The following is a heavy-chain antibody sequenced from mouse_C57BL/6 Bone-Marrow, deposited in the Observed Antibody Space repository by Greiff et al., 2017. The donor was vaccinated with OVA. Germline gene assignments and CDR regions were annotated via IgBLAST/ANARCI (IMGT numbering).Heavy chain of an antibody. J-gene: IGHJ4*01. V-gene: IGHV1-15*01. CDR2: IDPETGGT. CDR3: TRGYSNYYAMDY. Sequence: VQLQQSGAELVRPGASVTLSCKASGYTFTDYEMHWVKQTPVHGLEWIGAIDPETGGTAYNQKFKGKAILTADKSSSTASMELSSLTSEDSVVYYDTRGYSNYYAMDYWGQGTSVTVSS. D-gene: IGHD2-5*01. CDR1: GYTFTDYE.